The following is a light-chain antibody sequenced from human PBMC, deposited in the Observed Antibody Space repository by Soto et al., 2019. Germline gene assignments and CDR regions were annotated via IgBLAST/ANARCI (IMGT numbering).Light chain of an antibody. CDR1: QSVSNN. J-gene: IGKJ1*01. CDR2: DAS. CDR3: QQYNNWPPWT. V-gene: IGKV3-15*01. Sequence: ILMTQSPATLSVSPGERATLSCRASQSVSNNLAWYQQKPGQAPRLLIYDASTRATGIPARFSGSESGTEFTLALSGLQSEDFAVYYCQQYNNWPPWTFGQGTKVEIK.